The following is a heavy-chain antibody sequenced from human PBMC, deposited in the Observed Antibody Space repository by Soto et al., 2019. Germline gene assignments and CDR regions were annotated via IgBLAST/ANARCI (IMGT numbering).Heavy chain of an antibody. CDR2: IYYSGST. Sequence: SETLSLTCTVSGGSISSYYWSWIRQPPGKGLEWIGYIYYSGSTNYNPSLKSRVTISVDTSKNQFSLKLSSVTAADTAVYYCARASYDILTGYLNWFDPWGQGTLVTVSS. J-gene: IGHJ5*02. D-gene: IGHD3-9*01. CDR1: GGSISSYY. CDR3: ARASYDILTGYLNWFDP. V-gene: IGHV4-59*01.